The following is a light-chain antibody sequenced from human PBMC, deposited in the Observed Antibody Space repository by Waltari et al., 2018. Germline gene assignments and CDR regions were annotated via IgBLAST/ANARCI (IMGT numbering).Light chain of an antibody. V-gene: IGKV2-40*01. CDR3: MQRIEFPWT. CDR1: QSLLDSDDGNTY. Sequence: DIVMTQTPLSLPVTPGEPASISCRSSQSLLDSDDGNTYLDWYLQKPGQSPQLLCYTLSYGGSGVPGRVGGGGSGTDLTLKISRLEAEDVGVYYCMQRIEFPWTFGQGTKVEIK. CDR2: TLS. J-gene: IGKJ1*01.